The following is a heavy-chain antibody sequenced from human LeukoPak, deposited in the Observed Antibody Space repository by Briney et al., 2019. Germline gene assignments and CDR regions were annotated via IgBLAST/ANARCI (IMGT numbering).Heavy chain of an antibody. CDR2: ISSSSSYI. CDR1: GFTFSSYS. J-gene: IGHJ4*02. Sequence: PGGSLRLSCAASGFTFSSYSMNWVRQAPGKGLEWVSSISSSSSYIYYADSVKGRFTISRDNAKNSLYLQMNSLRAEDTAVYYCARDRGRSLRFHYFDYWGQGTLVTVSS. D-gene: IGHD5-12*01. CDR3: ARDRGRSLRFHYFDY. V-gene: IGHV3-21*01.